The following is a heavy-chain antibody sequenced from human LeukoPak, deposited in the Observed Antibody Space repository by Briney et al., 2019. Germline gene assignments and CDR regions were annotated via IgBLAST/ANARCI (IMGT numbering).Heavy chain of an antibody. CDR1: GFTFSSYW. D-gene: IGHD3-10*02. CDR3: AELGITMIGGV. Sequence: GGSLRLSCAASGFTFSSYWMHWVRQAPGKGLVWVSRINSDGSSTSYADSVKGRFTISRDNAKNSLYLQMNSLRAEDTAVYYCAELGITMIGGVWGKGTTVTVSS. CDR2: INSDGSST. V-gene: IGHV3-74*01. J-gene: IGHJ6*04.